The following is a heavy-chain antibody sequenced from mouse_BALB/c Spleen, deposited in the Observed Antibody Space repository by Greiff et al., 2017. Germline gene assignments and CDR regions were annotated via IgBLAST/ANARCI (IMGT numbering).Heavy chain of an antibody. CDR1: GFTFSSFG. J-gene: IGHJ4*01. D-gene: IGHD1-1*01. CDR3: ARFPYYYGSSPYAMDY. Sequence: DVHLVESGGGLVQPGGSRKLSCAASGFTFSSFGMHWVRQAPEKGLEWVAYISSGSSTIYYADTVKGRFTISRDNPKNTLFLQMTSLRSEDTAMYYCARFPYYYGSSPYAMDYWGQGTSVTVSS. V-gene: IGHV5-17*02. CDR2: ISSGSSTI.